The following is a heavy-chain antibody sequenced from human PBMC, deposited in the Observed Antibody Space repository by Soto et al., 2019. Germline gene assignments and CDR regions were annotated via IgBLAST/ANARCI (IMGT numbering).Heavy chain of an antibody. D-gene: IGHD2-2*01. CDR2: IYYSGST. CDR1: GGSISSGGYY. CDR3: AKEVPYASLPKGWLAP. V-gene: IGHV4-31*03. J-gene: IGHJ5*02. Sequence: QVQLQESGPGLVKPSQTLSLTCTVSGGSISSGGYYWSWIRQHPGKGLEWIGYIYYSGSTYYNPSLKSRVTISVDTSKNQFSLKLSSVTAADTAVYYCAKEVPYASLPKGWLAPWGQGTLVTVSS.